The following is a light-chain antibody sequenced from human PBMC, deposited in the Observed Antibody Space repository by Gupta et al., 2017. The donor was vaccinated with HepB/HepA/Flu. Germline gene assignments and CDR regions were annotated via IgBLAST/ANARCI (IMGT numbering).Light chain of an antibody. CDR1: QSLLHREGSTL. J-gene: IGKJ2*04. Sequence: VIPQPPLSLSVTPGQPSSISCKSSQSLLHREGSTLLYWYRQKPGQPPKLLIYEVSNRLSGVPDRFSGSGSGTDFTLQISRVETEDVGVYYCMQSINIRSFGQGTKLEIK. CDR2: EVS. CDR3: MQSINIRS. V-gene: IGKV2D-29*01.